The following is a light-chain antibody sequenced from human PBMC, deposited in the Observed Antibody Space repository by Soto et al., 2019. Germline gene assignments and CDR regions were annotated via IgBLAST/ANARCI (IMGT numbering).Light chain of an antibody. CDR1: QRVRFNF. CDR3: QKYDTSPYT. CDR2: AAV. J-gene: IGKJ2*01. V-gene: IGKV3-20*01. Sequence: EIVVTQSPGTLSLSPGERATLSCRTSQRVRFNFLAWYQQKVGQAPRLLIYAAVGRATGVPDRFSASGSGTDFTLTISRLELEDFAVYYCQKYDTSPYTFGQGTKLEIK.